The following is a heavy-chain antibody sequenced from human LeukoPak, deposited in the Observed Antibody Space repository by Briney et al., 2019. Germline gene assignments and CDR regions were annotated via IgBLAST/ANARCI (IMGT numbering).Heavy chain of an antibody. V-gene: IGHV4-59*01. CDR2: IYYSGST. D-gene: IGHD2-21*02. CDR1: GGSISSYY. CDR3: ARDRTAPVDAFDI. J-gene: IGHJ3*02. Sequence: SETLSLTCTVSGGSISSYYWSWIRQPPGKGLEGIGYIYYSGSTNYNPSLKSRVTISVDTSKNQFSLKLSSVTAADTAVYYCARDRTAPVDAFDIWGQGTMVTVSS.